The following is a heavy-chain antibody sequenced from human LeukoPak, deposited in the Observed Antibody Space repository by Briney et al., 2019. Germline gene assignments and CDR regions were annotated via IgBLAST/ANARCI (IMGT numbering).Heavy chain of an antibody. D-gene: IGHD2-2*01. CDR2: ISAYNGNT. J-gene: IGHJ4*02. CDR1: GYTFTSYG. V-gene: IGHV1-18*01. CDR3: ARVPRYCSSTSCYPAYYFDY. Sequence: ASVKVSCKASGYTFTSYGISWVRQAPGQGLEWMGWISAYNGNTNYAQKLQGRVTMTTDTSTSTAYMELRSLRSDDTAVYYCARVPRYCSSTSCYPAYYFDYWGQGTLVTVSS.